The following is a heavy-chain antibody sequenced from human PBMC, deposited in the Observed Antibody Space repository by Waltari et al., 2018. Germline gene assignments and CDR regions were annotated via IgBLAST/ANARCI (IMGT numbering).Heavy chain of an antibody. CDR2: INPDGRQK. D-gene: IGHD3-10*01. J-gene: IGHJ4*02. CDR1: GFTFNTYW. V-gene: IGHV3-7*01. Sequence: EVQLVESGGGLVQPGGSLRLSCAASGFTFNTYWMKWIRQAPGEGLEWVANINPDGRQKFYVDSVKGLFTVSRDNAQNSLYLQMNNLRAEDTAVYYCTTLARGESGDYWGQGTLVTVSS. CDR3: TTLARGESGDY.